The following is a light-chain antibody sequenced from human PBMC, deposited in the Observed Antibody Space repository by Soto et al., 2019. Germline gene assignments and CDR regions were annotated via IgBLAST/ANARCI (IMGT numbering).Light chain of an antibody. CDR3: SSYSSSSTLVV. CDR2: EVR. CDR1: SSDVATYNY. J-gene: IGLJ2*01. V-gene: IGLV2-14*01. Sequence: QSVLTQPASVSGSPGQSITISCTGTSSDVATYNYVSWYQQHPGKAPKLMIYEVRHRPSGVSDRFSGSKSGNTASLTISGLQAEDDADYYCSSYSSSSTLVVFGGGTKLTVL.